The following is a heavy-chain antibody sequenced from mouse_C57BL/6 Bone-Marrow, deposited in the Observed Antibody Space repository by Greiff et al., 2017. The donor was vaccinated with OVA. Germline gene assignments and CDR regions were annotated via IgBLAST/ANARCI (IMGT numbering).Heavy chain of an antibody. J-gene: IGHJ2*01. Sequence: QVQLKESGAELVRPGASVTLSCKASGYTFTDYEMHWVKQTPVHGLEWIGAIDPETGGTAYNQKFKGKAILTADKSSSTAYMELRSLTSEDSAVYYCTRTSSTIVRFDYWGQGTTLTVTS. D-gene: IGHD2-12*01. CDR1: GYTFTDYE. CDR2: IDPETGGT. CDR3: TRTSSTIVRFDY. V-gene: IGHV1-15*01.